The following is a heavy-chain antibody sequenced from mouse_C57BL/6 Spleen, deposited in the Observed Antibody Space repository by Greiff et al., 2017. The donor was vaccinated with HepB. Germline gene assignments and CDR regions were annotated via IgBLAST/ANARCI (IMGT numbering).Heavy chain of an antibody. J-gene: IGHJ1*03. D-gene: IGHD1-1*01. CDR1: GYSITSGYY. CDR2: ISYDGSN. Sequence: ESGPGLVKPSQSLSLTCSVTGYSITSGYYWNWIRQFPGNKLEWMGYISYDGSNNYNPSLKNRISITRDTSKNQFFLKLNSVTTEDTATYYCARDSGYYGSPYWYFDVWGTGTTVTVSS. CDR3: ARDSGYYGSPYWYFDV. V-gene: IGHV3-6*01.